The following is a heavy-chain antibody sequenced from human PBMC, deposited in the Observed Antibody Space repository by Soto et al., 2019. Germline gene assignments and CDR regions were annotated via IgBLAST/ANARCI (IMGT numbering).Heavy chain of an antibody. V-gene: IGHV3-23*01. D-gene: IGHD1-26*01. CDR1: GFTFSSYA. CDR3: ARRGSGSYYDY. Sequence: EVQLLESGGGLVQPGGSLRLSCAASGFTFSSYAMRWVRQAPVKGLEWVSAISGSGGSTYYADSVKGRFTISRDNSKNTLYLQMNSLSAEGTAVYYCARRGSGSYYDYWGQGPLVTVCS. J-gene: IGHJ4*02. CDR2: ISGSGGST.